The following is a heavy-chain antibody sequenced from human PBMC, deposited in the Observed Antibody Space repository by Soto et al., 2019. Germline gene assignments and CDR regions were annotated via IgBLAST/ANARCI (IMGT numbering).Heavy chain of an antibody. J-gene: IGHJ4*02. CDR3: ARDAITGTTALDY. D-gene: IGHD1-7*01. CDR2: ISYDGSNK. V-gene: IGHV3-30-3*01. Sequence: PGGSLRLSCAASGFTFSSYAIHWVRQAPGKGLEWVAVISYDGSNKYYADSVKGRFTISRDNSKNTLYLQMNSLRAEDTAVYYCARDAITGTTALDYWGQGTLVTVSS. CDR1: GFTFSSYA.